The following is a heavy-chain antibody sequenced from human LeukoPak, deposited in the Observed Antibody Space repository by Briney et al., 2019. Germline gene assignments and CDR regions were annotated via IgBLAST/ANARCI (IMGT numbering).Heavy chain of an antibody. J-gene: IGHJ3*02. D-gene: IGHD3-22*01. V-gene: IGHV1-69*06. CDR3: ARESPRSGYYYGDDAFDI. CDR1: GGTFSSYA. Sequence: EASVKVSCKASGGTFSSYAISWVRQAPGQGLEWMGGIIPIFGTANYAQKFQGRVTITADKSTSTAYMELSRLRSDDTAVYYCARESPRSGYYYGDDAFDIWGQGTMVTVSS. CDR2: IIPIFGTA.